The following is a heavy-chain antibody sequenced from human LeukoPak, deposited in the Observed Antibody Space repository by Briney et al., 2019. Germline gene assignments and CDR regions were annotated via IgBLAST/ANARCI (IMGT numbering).Heavy chain of an antibody. CDR3: AKITIFGVDDFDY. D-gene: IGHD3-3*01. CDR1: GFTFSSYA. J-gene: IGHJ4*02. V-gene: IGHV3-23*01. Sequence: EAGGSLRLSCAASGFTFSSYAMSWVRQAPGKGLEWVSAISGSGGSTYYADSVKGRFTISRDNSKNTLYLQMNSPRAEDTAVYYCAKITIFGVDDFDYWGQGTLVTVSS. CDR2: ISGSGGST.